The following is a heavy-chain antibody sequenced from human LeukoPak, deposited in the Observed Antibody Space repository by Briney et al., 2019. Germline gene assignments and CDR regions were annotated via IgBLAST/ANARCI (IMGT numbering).Heavy chain of an antibody. D-gene: IGHD2-2*01. CDR1: GFTFSSYA. J-gene: IGHJ4*02. CDR2: ISSNGGST. CDR3: VKGYCSSISCFGDY. V-gene: IGHV3-64D*09. Sequence: PGGSLRLSCPASGFTFSSYAMHWVRHAPGKGLEYVSAISSNGGSTYYTDSVKGRFTISRDNSKNTLYLQMSSLRAEDTAVYYCVKGYCSSISCFGDYWGQGTLVTFSS.